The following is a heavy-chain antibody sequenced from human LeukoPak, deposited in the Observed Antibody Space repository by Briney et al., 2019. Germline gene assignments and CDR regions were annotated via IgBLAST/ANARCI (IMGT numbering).Heavy chain of an antibody. V-gene: IGHV1-2*02. Sequence: ASVKVSCKASGYTFTGYYMHWVRQAPGQGLEWMGWINPNSGGTNYAQKFQGRVTMTRDTSISTAYMELSRLRSDDTAVYYCARDLLWFGELPYYCDYWGQGTLVTVSS. D-gene: IGHD3-10*01. J-gene: IGHJ4*02. CDR1: GYTFTGYY. CDR3: ARDLLWFGELPYYCDY. CDR2: INPNSGGT.